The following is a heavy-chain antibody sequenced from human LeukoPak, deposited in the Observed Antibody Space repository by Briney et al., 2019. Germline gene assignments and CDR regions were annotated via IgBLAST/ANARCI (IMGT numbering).Heavy chain of an antibody. CDR3: AKDGEWLPKQYGMDV. CDR1: GFTFSSYA. D-gene: IGHD5-12*01. CDR2: ISGSGGST. J-gene: IGHJ6*02. V-gene: IGHV3-23*01. Sequence: PGGSLRLSCAASGFTFSSYAMSWVRQAPGKGLEWVSAISGSGGSTYYADSVKGRFTISRDNSKNTLYLQMNSLRAEDTAVYYCAKDGEWLPKQYGMDVWGQGTTVTVSS.